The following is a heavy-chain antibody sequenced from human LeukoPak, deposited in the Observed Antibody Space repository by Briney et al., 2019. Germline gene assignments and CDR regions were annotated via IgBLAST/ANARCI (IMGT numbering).Heavy chain of an antibody. J-gene: IGHJ4*02. CDR2: INHSGST. CDR1: GGSFSGYY. CDR3: ARFSYDYVWGSYRSVHFDY. Sequence: SETLSLTCAVYGGSFSGYYWSWIRQPPGKGLEWIGEINHSGSTNYNPSLKSRATISADTSKNQFSLKLSSVTAADTAVYYCARFSYDYVWGSYRSVHFDYWGQGTLVTVSS. V-gene: IGHV4-34*01. D-gene: IGHD3-16*02.